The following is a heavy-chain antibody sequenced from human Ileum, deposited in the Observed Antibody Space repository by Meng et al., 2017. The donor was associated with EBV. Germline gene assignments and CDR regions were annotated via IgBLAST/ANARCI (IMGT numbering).Heavy chain of an antibody. CDR3: AKHYDNSGNFDLFDY. J-gene: IGHJ4*02. Sequence: EVQLLESGGGWVQPGGSLRLSCAASGFTFDNDAMSWVRPAPGKGQEWVSAISGSGDSTSYADSVKGRFSISRDNSKNTLYLRMYSLRAEDTAVYYCAKHYDNSGNFDLFDYWGQGTLVTVYS. V-gene: IGHV3-23*01. CDR1: GFTFDNDA. CDR2: ISGSGDST. D-gene: IGHD3-22*01.